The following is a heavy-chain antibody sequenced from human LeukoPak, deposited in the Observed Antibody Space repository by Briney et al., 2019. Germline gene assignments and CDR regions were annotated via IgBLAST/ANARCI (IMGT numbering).Heavy chain of an antibody. CDR2: IKEDGRDK. V-gene: IGHV3-7*01. D-gene: IGHD6-6*01. CDR3: VRGTRSNSF. J-gene: IGHJ4*02. CDR1: GFTFRNYW. Sequence: GGSLRLSCTAYGFTFRNYWRSWGRQAPGKGLECVAYIKEDGRDKNYVDSVKGRFTISRDNAKSSLYLQMNSLRVEDTAVYYCVRGTRSNSFWGQGTQVTVSS.